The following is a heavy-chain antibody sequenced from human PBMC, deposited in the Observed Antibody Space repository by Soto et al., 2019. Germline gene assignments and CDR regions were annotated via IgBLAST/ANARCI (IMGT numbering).Heavy chain of an antibody. CDR3: ASSYSNYALIDYYYYGMDV. J-gene: IGHJ6*02. Sequence: QVQLVLSGAEVKKPGASVKVSCKASGYTFTSYAMHWVRQAPGQRLEWMGWINAGNGNTKYSQKFQGRVTITGDTSASTAYMELSSLRSEDTAVYYCASSYSNYALIDYYYYGMDVWGQGTTVTVSS. CDR2: INAGNGNT. CDR1: GYTFTSYA. D-gene: IGHD4-4*01. V-gene: IGHV1-3*01.